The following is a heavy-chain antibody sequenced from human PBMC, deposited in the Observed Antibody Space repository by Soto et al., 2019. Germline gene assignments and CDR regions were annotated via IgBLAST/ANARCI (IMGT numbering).Heavy chain of an antibody. V-gene: IGHV4-39*01. Sequence: SDTLDHTYRFSGFAVTTSIYYLGSIRQSPGKGLEWIGSVYYRGRSYSKSSVKSRVTISVDTSKNRFSLSLNSVTASDTAVYFCVSQRTTVPTQAYFDYWGPGALGTVAS. D-gene: IGHD4-17*01. CDR1: GFAVTTSIYY. J-gene: IGHJ4*02. CDR3: VSQRTTVPTQAYFDY. CDR2: VYYRGRS.